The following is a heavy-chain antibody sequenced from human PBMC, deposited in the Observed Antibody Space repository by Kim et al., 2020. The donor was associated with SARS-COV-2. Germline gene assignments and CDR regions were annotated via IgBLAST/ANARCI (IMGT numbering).Heavy chain of an antibody. CDR3: AKGLSGFDY. Sequence: GGSLRLSCAASGFTFSSYAMSWVRQAPGKGLEWVSVIYSGGSSTYYADSVKGRFTISRDNSKNTLYLQMNSLRAEDTAVYYCAKGLSGFDYWGQGTLVTVSS. V-gene: IGHV3-23*03. D-gene: IGHD1-26*01. J-gene: IGHJ4*02. CDR1: GFTFSSYA. CDR2: IYSGGSST.